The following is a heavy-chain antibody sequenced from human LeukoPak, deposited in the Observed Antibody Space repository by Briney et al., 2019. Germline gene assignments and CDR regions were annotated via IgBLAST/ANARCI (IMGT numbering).Heavy chain of an antibody. D-gene: IGHD3-3*01. CDR3: ARDYRYYDFWNGYYTGRGWFDP. J-gene: IGHJ5*02. CDR2: IYYSGST. CDR1: GGSISSYY. Sequence: SETLSPTCTVSGGSISSYYWSWIRQPPGKGLEWIGYIYYSGSTNYNPSPKSRVTISVDTSKNQFSLKLSSMTAADTAVYYCARDYRYYDFWNGYYTGRGWFDPWGQGTLVTVSS. V-gene: IGHV4-59*01.